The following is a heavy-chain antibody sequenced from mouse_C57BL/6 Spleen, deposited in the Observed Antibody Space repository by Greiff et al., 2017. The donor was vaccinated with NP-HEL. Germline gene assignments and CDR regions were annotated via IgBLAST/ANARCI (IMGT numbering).Heavy chain of an antibody. CDR2: ISNGGGST. CDR1: GFTFSDYY. CDR3: ARQGLYGSSFDY. J-gene: IGHJ2*01. Sequence: EVKLMESGGGLVQPGGSLKLSCAASGFTFSDYYMYWVRQTPEKRLEWVAYISNGGGSTYYPDTVKGRFTISRDNAKNTLYLQMSRLKSEDTAMYYCARQGLYGSSFDYWGQGTTLTVSS. D-gene: IGHD1-1*01. V-gene: IGHV5-12*01.